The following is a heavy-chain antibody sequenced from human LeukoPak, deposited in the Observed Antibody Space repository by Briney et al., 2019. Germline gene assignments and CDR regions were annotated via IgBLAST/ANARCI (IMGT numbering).Heavy chain of an antibody. CDR3: ARGVSYYESSGYRYYFDY. CDR1: GFIFSSYE. V-gene: IGHV3-48*03. Sequence: GGSLRLSCEASGFIFSSYEMNWVRQTPGKGLEWVSYISSSGRTIYYTDSVRGRFSISRDNAMNSLYLQMKSLRAEDTAVYYCARGVSYYESSGYRYYFDYWGQGTLVTVSS. CDR2: ISSSGRTI. J-gene: IGHJ4*02. D-gene: IGHD3-22*01.